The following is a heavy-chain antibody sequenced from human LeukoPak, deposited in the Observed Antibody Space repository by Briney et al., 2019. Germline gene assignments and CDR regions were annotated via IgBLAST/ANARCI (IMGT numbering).Heavy chain of an antibody. CDR3: AKDEGGPTVSDY. J-gene: IGHJ4*02. Sequence: GGSLRLSCAASGFTFNNYSMNWVRQAPGKGLEWVSAISGSGGSTYYADSVKGRFTISRDNSKNTLYLQMNSLRTEDTALYYCAKDEGGPTVSDYWGQGTLVTVSS. V-gene: IGHV3-23*01. CDR2: ISGSGGST. CDR1: GFTFNNYS. D-gene: IGHD4-11*01.